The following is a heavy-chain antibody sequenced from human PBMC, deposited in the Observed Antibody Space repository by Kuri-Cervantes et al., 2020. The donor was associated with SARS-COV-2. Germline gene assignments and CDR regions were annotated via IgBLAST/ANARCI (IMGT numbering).Heavy chain of an antibody. CDR3: ARVYNWEYLYYLGV. D-gene: IGHD1-20*01. J-gene: IGHJ6*03. CDR1: GFTFSAFT. Sequence: GGSLRLSCAASGFTFSAFTISWVRQAPGKGLEWVSSISSTSVFKYYADSVKGRFTISRDNARDSVSLQMDSLRAEDTAIYYCARVYNWEYLYYLGVWGIGTTVTVSS. V-gene: IGHV3-21*01. CDR2: ISSTSVFK.